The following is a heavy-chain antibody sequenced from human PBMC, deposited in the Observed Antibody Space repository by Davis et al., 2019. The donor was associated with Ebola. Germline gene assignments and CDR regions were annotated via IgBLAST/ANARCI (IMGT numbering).Heavy chain of an antibody. D-gene: IGHD1-26*01. V-gene: IGHV1-24*01. J-gene: IGHJ3*02. CDR3: ATDLLIVGATNAAFDI. CDR1: GYTLTELS. Sequence: ASVKVSCKVSGYTLTELSMHWVRQAPGKGLEWMGGFDPEDGETIYAQKFQGRVTMTEDTSTDTAYMELSSLRSEDTAVYYCATDLLIVGATNAAFDIWGQGTMVTVSS. CDR2: FDPEDGET.